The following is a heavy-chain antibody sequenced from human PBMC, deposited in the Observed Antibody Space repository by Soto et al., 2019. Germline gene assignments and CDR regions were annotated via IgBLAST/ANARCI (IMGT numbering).Heavy chain of an antibody. J-gene: IGHJ4*02. CDR3: ARSVAVAGLDY. D-gene: IGHD6-19*01. V-gene: IGHV3-30-3*01. CDR2: ISYDGNKK. CDR1: GFTLSSYS. Sequence: QVQLVESGGGVVQPGRSLRLSCAASGFTLSSYSMHWVRQAPGKGLEWVGVISYDGNKKYYRDSVKGRFSISRDTSNNPVHLQMNRLRPDDTAVYYCARSVAVAGLDYWGQGALVTVSS.